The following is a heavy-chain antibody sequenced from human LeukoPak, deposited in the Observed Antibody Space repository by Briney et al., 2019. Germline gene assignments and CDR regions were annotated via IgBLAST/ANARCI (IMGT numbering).Heavy chain of an antibody. CDR2: IFYYGSS. CDR3: ARHSVTEMVFGFDN. J-gene: IGHJ4*02. V-gene: IGHV4-39*01. CDR1: GGSLNSVRFY. Sequence: PSETLSLTCSVSGGSLNSVRFYWGWIRQPPGKGLEGIATIFYYGSSYYNPSLKSRVTISVDTSKSQFSLELSSVTAADTAIYYCARHSVTEMVFGFDNWGQGTLVPVSS. D-gene: IGHD3/OR15-3a*01.